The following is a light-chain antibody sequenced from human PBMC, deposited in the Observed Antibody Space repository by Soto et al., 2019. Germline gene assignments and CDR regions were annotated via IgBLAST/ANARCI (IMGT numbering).Light chain of an antibody. CDR3: TSYTTGSTWV. V-gene: IGLV2-14*01. CDR1: SSDVGGYNY. J-gene: IGLJ3*02. Sequence: QSVLTQPASVSGSPGQSITISCTGTSSDVGGYNYVSWFQQHPGKAPKLMIYEVSSRPSGVSNRFSGTKSGNTTSLTISGLYTEDEDDYYCTSYTTGSTWVFGGGTKMTVL. CDR2: EVS.